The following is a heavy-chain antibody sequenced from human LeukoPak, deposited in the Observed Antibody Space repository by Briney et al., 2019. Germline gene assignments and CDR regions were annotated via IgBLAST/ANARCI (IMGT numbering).Heavy chain of an antibody. CDR2: ISAYNGNT. CDR3: ARDRVTTMVQFDI. D-gene: IGHD3-10*01. Sequence: ASVKVSCKASGYSFTSHGISWVRQAPGQGLEWMGWISAYNGNTNYAQKLQGRVTMTTDTSTSTAYMELRSLRSDDTAVYYCARDRVTTMVQFDIWGQGTMVTVSS. V-gene: IGHV1-18*01. CDR1: GYSFTSHG. J-gene: IGHJ3*02.